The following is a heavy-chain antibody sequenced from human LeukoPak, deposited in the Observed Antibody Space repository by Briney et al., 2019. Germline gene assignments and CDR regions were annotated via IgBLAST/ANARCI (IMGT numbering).Heavy chain of an antibody. CDR2: INHSGST. J-gene: IGHJ4*02. CDR1: GGSFSGYY. Sequence: SETLSLTCAVYGGSFSGYYWSWIRQPPGKGLEWIGEINHSGSTNYNPSLKSRVTISVDTSKNQFSLKLSSVTAADTAVYYCASAQSGDYGDYWGQGTLVTVSS. D-gene: IGHD4-17*01. V-gene: IGHV4-34*01. CDR3: ASAQSGDYGDY.